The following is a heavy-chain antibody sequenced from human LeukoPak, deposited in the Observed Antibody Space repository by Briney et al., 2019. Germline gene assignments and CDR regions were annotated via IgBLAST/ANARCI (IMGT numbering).Heavy chain of an antibody. CDR1: GFTFSSYA. CDR3: AKTSRRSSTYDSPFDY. D-gene: IGHD2-2*01. J-gene: IGHJ4*02. Sequence: GGSLRLSCATSGFTFSSYAMSWVRQAPGKGPECVSAVRGSPPDTYYADSVEGRFTISRDNSKNILYLQMNSLRAEDTAIYYCAKTSRRSSTYDSPFDYWGQGALVTVSS. CDR2: VRGSPPDT. V-gene: IGHV3-23*01.